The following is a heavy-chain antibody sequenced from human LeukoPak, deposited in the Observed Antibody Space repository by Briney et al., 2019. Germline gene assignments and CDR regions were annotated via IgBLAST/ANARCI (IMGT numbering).Heavy chain of an antibody. Sequence: SETLSLTCTVSGGSITSYYWSWIRQPPGKGLELIGYIHYSGSTNYNPSLKSRVTISVDTSKNQFSLNLNSVTAADTAVYYCARDSSGPSYHFDYWGQGTLVTVSS. V-gene: IGHV4-59*01. CDR3: ARDSSGPSYHFDY. CDR1: GGSITSYY. CDR2: IHYSGST. D-gene: IGHD6-19*01. J-gene: IGHJ4*02.